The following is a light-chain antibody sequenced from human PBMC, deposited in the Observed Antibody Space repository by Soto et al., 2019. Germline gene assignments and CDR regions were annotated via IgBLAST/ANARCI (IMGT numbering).Light chain of an antibody. J-gene: IGKJ5*01. CDR3: QQSASSVT. V-gene: IGKV3-20*01. CDR1: HSVSSTF. CDR2: DAD. Sequence: VLTRSIGTESFSPGETTTLTWSASHSVSSTFLAWYQQKPGQAPTLLIYDADTRATGIPDRFSGSGFGTHFTLTISSLEPEDFAMYYCQQSASSVTFGQGTRLEIK.